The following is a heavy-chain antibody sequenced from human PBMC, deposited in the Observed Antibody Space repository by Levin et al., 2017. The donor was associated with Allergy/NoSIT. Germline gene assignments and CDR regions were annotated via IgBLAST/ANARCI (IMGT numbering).Heavy chain of an antibody. Sequence: SETLSLTCTVSGGSISSGSYYWSWIRQPAGKGLEWIGRIYTSGSTNYNPSLKSRVTISVDTSKNQFSLKLSSVTAADTAVYYCARGKLNGDYYFDYWGQGTLVTVSS. J-gene: IGHJ4*02. CDR3: ARGKLNGDYYFDY. D-gene: IGHD4-17*01. CDR2: IYTSGST. CDR1: GGSISSGSYY. V-gene: IGHV4-61*02.